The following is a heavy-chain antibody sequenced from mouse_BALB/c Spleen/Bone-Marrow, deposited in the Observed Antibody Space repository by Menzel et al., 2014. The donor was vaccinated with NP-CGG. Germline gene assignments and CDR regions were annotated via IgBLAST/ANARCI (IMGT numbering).Heavy chain of an antibody. J-gene: IGHJ4*01. CDR2: IYPGNGDT. D-gene: IGHD3-1*01. V-gene: IGHV1-12*01. CDR1: GYTFTSYN. CDR3: ARSGSSGYYAMDY. Sequence: QVQLQHSGAELVKPGASVKMSCKASGYTFTSYNMHWVKQTPGQGLEWIGAIYPGNGDTSYNQKFKGKATLTADKSSSTAYMQLSSLTSEDSAVYYCARSGSSGYYAMDYWGQGTSVTASS.